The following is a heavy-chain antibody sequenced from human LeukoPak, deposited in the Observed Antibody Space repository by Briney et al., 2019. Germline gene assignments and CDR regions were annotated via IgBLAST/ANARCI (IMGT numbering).Heavy chain of an antibody. J-gene: IGHJ6*03. Sequence: SETLSLTCTVSGGSISSSSYYWGWIRQPPGKGLEWIASIYYTGSTYYNPSLKSRVTISVDTSKNQFSLKLSSVTAADTAVYYCARRRTGTTPSYYYYYYMDVWGKGTTVTISS. CDR1: GGSISSSSYY. CDR3: ARRRTGTTPSYYYYYYMDV. V-gene: IGHV4-39*01. CDR2: IYYTGST. D-gene: IGHD1-1*01.